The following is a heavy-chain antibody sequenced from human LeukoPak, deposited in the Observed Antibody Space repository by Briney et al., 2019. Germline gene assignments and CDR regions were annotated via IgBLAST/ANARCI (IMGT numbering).Heavy chain of an antibody. CDR2: IYPDDSDT. V-gene: IGHV5-51*01. CDR3: ARPPHEDYYDSSGYYAFDI. D-gene: IGHD3-22*01. CDR1: GYSFTTYW. J-gene: IGHJ3*02. Sequence: GESLKISCKSSGYSFTTYWIGWVRQMPEKGLEWMGIIYPDDSDTRYSPSFQGQVTISVDKSISTAYLQWSSLKASDTAMYYCARPPHEDYYDSSGYYAFDIWGQGTMVTVSS.